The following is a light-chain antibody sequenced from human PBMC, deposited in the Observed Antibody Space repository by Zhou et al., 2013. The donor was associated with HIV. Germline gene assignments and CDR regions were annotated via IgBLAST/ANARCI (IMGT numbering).Light chain of an antibody. Sequence: DIQMTQSPSSVSASVGDRVTITCRASQGINSWLAWYQQKPGKAPNLLIYAASSLQSGVPSRFSGSGSGTDFSLTISSLQPEDFATYYCQQSFGTPLTFGGGTKVEIK. J-gene: IGKJ4*01. CDR2: AAS. CDR1: QGINSW. V-gene: IGKV1-12*01. CDR3: QQSFGTPLT.